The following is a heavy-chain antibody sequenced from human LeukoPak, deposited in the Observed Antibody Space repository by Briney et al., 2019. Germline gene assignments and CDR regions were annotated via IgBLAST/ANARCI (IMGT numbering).Heavy chain of an antibody. V-gene: IGHV4-30-4*07. CDR1: GGSISSGGDS. Sequence: PSETLSLTCAVSGGSISSGGDSWSWIRQPPGKGLEWIGYIYYSGNTYYNPSLRSRLTISQDTSKSQFSLSLSSVTAADTAVYYCARQVGRGTQIYYMDVWGKGTTVTVSS. CDR3: ARQVGRGTQIYYMDV. D-gene: IGHD3-16*01. CDR2: IYYSGNT. J-gene: IGHJ6*03.